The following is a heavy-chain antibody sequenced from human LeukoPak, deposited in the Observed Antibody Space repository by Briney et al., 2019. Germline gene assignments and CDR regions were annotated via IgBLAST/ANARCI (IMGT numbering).Heavy chain of an antibody. CDR3: ARGTSEWEIKYCWLDP. D-gene: IGHD1-26*01. Sequence: SVKLSCTASGGTFSSYAISWVRQAPGQGLEWMGRIIPIFGTANYAQKFQGRVTITTDESTSTAYMELSSLRSEDTAVYYCARGTSEWEIKYCWLDPWGQGTLVTVSS. CDR1: GGTFSSYA. CDR2: IIPIFGTA. J-gene: IGHJ5*02. V-gene: IGHV1-69*05.